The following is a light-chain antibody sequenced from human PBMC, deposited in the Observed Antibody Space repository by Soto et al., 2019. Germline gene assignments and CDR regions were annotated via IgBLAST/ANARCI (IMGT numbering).Light chain of an antibody. CDR2: AAS. Sequence: AILMTQSPSSLSASTGDRVTITCRASQGISSYLAWYQQKPGKAPKLLIYAASTLQSGVPSRFSGSGSGTDFTLTISCLQSEDFATYYCQQSYSTLITFGQGTRLEI. J-gene: IGKJ5*01. V-gene: IGKV1-8*01. CDR1: QGISSY. CDR3: QQSYSTLIT.